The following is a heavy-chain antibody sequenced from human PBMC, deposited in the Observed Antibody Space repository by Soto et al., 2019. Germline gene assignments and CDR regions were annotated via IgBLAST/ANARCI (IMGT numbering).Heavy chain of an antibody. CDR1: GGSISSSSYY. CDR3: ARQGRSSSSGSRWFDP. Sequence: SETLSLTCTVSGGSISSSSYYWGWIRQPPGKGLEWIGSIYYSGSTYYNPSLKSRVTISVDTSKNQFSLKLSFVTAADTAVYYCARQGRSSSSGSRWFDPWGQGTLVTVSS. V-gene: IGHV4-39*01. CDR2: IYYSGST. D-gene: IGHD6-6*01. J-gene: IGHJ5*02.